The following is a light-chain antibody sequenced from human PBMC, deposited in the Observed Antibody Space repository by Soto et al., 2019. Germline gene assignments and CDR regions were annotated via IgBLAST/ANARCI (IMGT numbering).Light chain of an antibody. CDR1: SSDVGGYNY. V-gene: IGLV2-14*01. CDR3: SSYTSSTTRGIYV. CDR2: VVS. J-gene: IGLJ1*01. Sequence: QSALAQPTSVSGSPGQSIAISCTGTSSDVGGYNYVSWHQQHPGKAPKVLISVVSNRPSGVSNRFSGSKSGNTASLTISGLQAEDEADYYCSSYTSSTTRGIYVFGTGTKLTVL.